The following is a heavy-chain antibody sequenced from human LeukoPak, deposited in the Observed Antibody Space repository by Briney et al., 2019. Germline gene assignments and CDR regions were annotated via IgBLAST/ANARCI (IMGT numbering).Heavy chain of an antibody. Sequence: ASVKVSCKASGGTFSSYAISWVRQAPGQGLEWMGGIIPIFGTANYAQKFQGRVTITADESTSTACMELSSLRSEDTAVYYCARDYYGSGSYYYMDVWGKGTTVTISS. V-gene: IGHV1-69*13. CDR2: IIPIFGTA. D-gene: IGHD3-10*01. J-gene: IGHJ6*03. CDR1: GGTFSSYA. CDR3: ARDYYGSGSYYYMDV.